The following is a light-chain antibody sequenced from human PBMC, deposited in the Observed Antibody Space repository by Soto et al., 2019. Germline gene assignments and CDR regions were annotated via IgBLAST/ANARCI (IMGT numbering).Light chain of an antibody. J-gene: IGLJ1*01. CDR2: EGT. CDR3: CSYARGNTYV. V-gene: IGLV2-23*01. CDR1: PSDVGAYNL. Sequence: SGSPGQSITISCTGTPSDVGAYNLVSWYQRLPGKAPKLLIFEGTKRPSGVSSRFSGSKSGNTASLTIFGLRAEDEADYFCCSYARGNTYVFGTGTKVT.